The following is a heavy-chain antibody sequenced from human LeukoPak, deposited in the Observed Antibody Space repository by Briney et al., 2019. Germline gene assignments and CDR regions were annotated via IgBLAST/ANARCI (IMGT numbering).Heavy chain of an antibody. J-gene: IGHJ4*02. V-gene: IGHV3-23*01. D-gene: IGHD6-19*01. CDR1: GFTFSSYA. CDR3: AKDAVASNVGYYFDF. CDR2: INGGGYST. Sequence: PGGSLRLSCAASGFTFSSYAMTWVRQAPGKGLERVSAINGGGYSTYYADSVKGRFTISRDNSKNTLYLQMNSLRAEDTAVYYCAKDAVASNVGYYFDFWGQGTLVTVSS.